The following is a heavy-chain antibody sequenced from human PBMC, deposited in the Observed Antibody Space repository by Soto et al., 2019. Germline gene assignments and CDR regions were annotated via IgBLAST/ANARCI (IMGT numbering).Heavy chain of an antibody. Sequence: HGESLKISCKGSGYSFTSYWIGWVRQMPGKGLEWMGIIYPGDSDTRYSPSFQGQVTISADKSISTAYLQWSSLKASDTAMYYCARHANIVVVPADAYYYYGMDVWGQGTTVTLSS. CDR1: GYSFTSYW. D-gene: IGHD2-2*01. J-gene: IGHJ6*02. CDR2: IYPGDSDT. CDR3: ARHANIVVVPADAYYYYGMDV. V-gene: IGHV5-51*01.